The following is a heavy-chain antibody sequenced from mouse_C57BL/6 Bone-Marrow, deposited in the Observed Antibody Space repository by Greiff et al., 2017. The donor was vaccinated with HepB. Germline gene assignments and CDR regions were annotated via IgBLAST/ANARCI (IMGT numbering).Heavy chain of an antibody. Sequence: QVQLQQSGAELAKPGASVKLSCKASGYTFTSYWMHWVKQRPGQGLEWIGYINPSSGYTKYNQKFKDKATLTADKSSSTAYMQLSSLTYEASAVYYSAINYVDYAMDYWGQGTSVTVSS. CDR1: GYTFTSYW. CDR3: AINYVDYAMDY. V-gene: IGHV1-7*01. J-gene: IGHJ4*01. D-gene: IGHD1-1*01. CDR2: INPSSGYT.